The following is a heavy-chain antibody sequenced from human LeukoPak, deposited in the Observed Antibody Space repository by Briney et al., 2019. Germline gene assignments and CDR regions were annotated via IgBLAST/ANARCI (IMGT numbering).Heavy chain of an antibody. Sequence: ASVRVSCKASGYTFTSYDINWVRQAPGQGLGWRGWMNPNSGNTGYAQKFQGRVTITRNTSISTAYMELSSLRSEDTAVYYCATEQWLVSRNWFDPWGQGTLVTVSS. D-gene: IGHD6-19*01. J-gene: IGHJ5*02. V-gene: IGHV1-8*01. CDR1: GYTFTSYD. CDR2: MNPNSGNT. CDR3: ATEQWLVSRNWFDP.